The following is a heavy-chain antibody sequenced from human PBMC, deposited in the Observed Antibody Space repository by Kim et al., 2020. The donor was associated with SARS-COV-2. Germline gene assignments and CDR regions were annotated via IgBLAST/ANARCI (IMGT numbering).Heavy chain of an antibody. V-gene: IGHV3-33*06. J-gene: IGHJ5*02. CDR2: IWYDGSNK. CDR1: GFTFSSYG. CDR3: AKDPGTTGTTWRFDP. D-gene: IGHD1-1*01. Sequence: GGSLRLSCAASGFTFSSYGMHWVRQAPGKGLEWVAVIWYDGSNKYYADSVKGRFTISRDNSKNTLYLQMNSLRAEDTAVYYCAKDPGTTGTTWRFDPWGQGTLVTVSS.